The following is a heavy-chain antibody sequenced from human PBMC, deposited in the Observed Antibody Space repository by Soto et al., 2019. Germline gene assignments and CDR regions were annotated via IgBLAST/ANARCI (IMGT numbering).Heavy chain of an antibody. J-gene: IGHJ6*02. Sequence: QVQLKESGPGLVKPSETLSLTCSVSGGSISSDYWSWIRQPPGKGLEWIGYIYYTGSTNYNPSLKSGGTISVDTSKNQVSLNLRSVTAADTAVYYCARALRGVVVVAAREMDVWGQGTTVTVSS. V-gene: IGHV4-59*01. CDR1: GGSISSDY. CDR3: ARALRGVVVVAAREMDV. D-gene: IGHD2-15*01. CDR2: IYYTGST.